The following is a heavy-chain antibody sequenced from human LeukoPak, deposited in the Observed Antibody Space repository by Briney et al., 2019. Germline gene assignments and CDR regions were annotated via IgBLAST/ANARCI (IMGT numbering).Heavy chain of an antibody. D-gene: IGHD6-13*01. Sequence: PGGSLRLSCAASGSTFSSYGMHWVRQAPGKGLEWVAVIWYDGSNKYYADSVKGRFTISRDNSKNTLYLQMNSLRAEDTAVYYCAKDIAAAGYYFDYWGQGTLVTVSS. J-gene: IGHJ4*02. CDR3: AKDIAAAGYYFDY. V-gene: IGHV3-33*06. CDR1: GSTFSSYG. CDR2: IWYDGSNK.